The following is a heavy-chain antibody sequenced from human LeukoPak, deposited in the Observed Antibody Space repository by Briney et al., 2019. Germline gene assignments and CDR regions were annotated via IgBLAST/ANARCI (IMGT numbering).Heavy chain of an antibody. CDR3: ATYRRSTLTKQDY. J-gene: IGHJ4*02. CDR2: INENGSEE. Sequence: GGSLRLSCAASGFTFTTYWMTWVRQAPGKGLQWVANINENGSEENYLNSVKGRFTISRDNVKNSLYLQMNSLTAEDTAVYYCATYRRSTLTKQDYWGQGTLVTVSS. D-gene: IGHD4-17*01. V-gene: IGHV3-7*01. CDR1: GFTFTTYW.